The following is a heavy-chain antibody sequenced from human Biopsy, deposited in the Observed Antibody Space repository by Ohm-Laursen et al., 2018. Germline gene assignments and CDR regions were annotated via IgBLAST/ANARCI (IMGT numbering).Heavy chain of an antibody. Sequence: GSLRLSCTASGFTFSSYDMHWVRQVPGKGLEWVSAIGTAADIYYSGSVKGRFTISRENAKNSLYLQMNSLRAGDTAVYYCARGTFRYDSSGYSWLDPWGQETLVTVSS. CDR3: ARGTFRYDSSGYSWLDP. D-gene: IGHD3-22*01. CDR1: GFTFSSYD. V-gene: IGHV3-13*01. J-gene: IGHJ5*02. CDR2: IGTAADI.